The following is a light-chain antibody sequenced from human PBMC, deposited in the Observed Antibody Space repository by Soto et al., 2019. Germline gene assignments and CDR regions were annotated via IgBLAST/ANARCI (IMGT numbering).Light chain of an antibody. J-gene: IGKJ3*01. V-gene: IGKV3-20*01. CDR2: GAS. CDR3: QQYGSSLFT. CDR1: QSVSSSY. Sequence: EIVLTQSPGTLSLSPGERATLSCRASQSVSSSYLAWYQQKPGQAPRLLIYGASSRATGIPDRFSGSGSGTDFTLTISSLEHEDFAVYYGQQYGSSLFTFGPGTKVDIK.